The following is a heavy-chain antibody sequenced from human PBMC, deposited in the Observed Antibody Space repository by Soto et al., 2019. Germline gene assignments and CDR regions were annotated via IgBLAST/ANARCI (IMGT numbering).Heavy chain of an antibody. V-gene: IGHV4-59*08. CDR1: GGSISSYY. CDR2: IYYSGST. J-gene: IGHJ4*02. CDR3: ARLVGSGWYVVDY. Sequence: QVQLQESGPGLVKPSETLSLTCTVSGGSISSYYWSWIRQPPGKGLEWIGYIYYSGSTNYNPSLKSRVPISVDTSKNQFSLKLSSVTAADTAVYYCARLVGSGWYVVDYWGQGTLVTVSS. D-gene: IGHD6-19*01.